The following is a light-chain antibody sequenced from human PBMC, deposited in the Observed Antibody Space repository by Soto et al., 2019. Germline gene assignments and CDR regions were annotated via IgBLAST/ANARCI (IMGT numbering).Light chain of an antibody. V-gene: IGKV1-39*01. CDR1: QSISSY. CDR3: QQSYIIFMYT. CDR2: AAS. J-gene: IGKJ2*01. Sequence: DIQMTQSPSSLSASVGDRVTITCRASQSISSYLNWYQQKPGKAPKLLIYAASSLQSGVPSRFSGSGSGTDFTLTISSLQPEDFATYYCQQSYIIFMYTFGQGTKLEIK.